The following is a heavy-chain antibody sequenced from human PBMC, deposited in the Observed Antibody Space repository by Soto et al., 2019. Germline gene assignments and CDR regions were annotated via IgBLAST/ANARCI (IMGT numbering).Heavy chain of an antibody. V-gene: IGHV3-23*01. CDR3: AKGASCGSDCYTYFDY. CDR2: ISGSGGAT. D-gene: IGHD2-21*02. CDR1: GFTFSSYT. Sequence: GGSLRLSCAASGFTFSSYTMSWVRQAPGKGLEWVSAISGSGGATNYADSVKGRFTISRDNSKNTLYLQMNSLRAGDTAVYYCAKGASCGSDCYTYFDYWGQGTLVTVSS. J-gene: IGHJ4*02.